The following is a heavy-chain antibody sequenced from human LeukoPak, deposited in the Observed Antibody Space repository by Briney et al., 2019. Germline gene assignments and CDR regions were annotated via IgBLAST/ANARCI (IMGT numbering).Heavy chain of an antibody. CDR1: GFTFSSYS. Sequence: PGGSLRLSCAASGFTFSSYSMNWVRQAPGKGLEWVAVISFDGSHEYYADSVKGRFTISRDTSKNTLYLQMNSLRAEDTAVYYCAKQEIGTTWSVGYWGQGTLVTVSS. J-gene: IGHJ4*02. CDR3: AKQEIGTTWSVGY. D-gene: IGHD1-14*01. V-gene: IGHV3-30*18. CDR2: ISFDGSHE.